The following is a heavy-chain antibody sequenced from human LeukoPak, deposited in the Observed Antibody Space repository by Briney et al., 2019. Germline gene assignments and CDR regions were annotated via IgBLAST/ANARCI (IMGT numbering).Heavy chain of an antibody. CDR2: LISKAYGGTT. Sequence: GGSLRLSCTASGFTFGDYAMSWVRLAPGKGLEWVGFLISKAYGGTTEYAASVKGRFTISRDDSKSIAYLQMNSLKTEDTAVYYCTRDTYYYDSSGYSAEYYFDYWGQGTLVTVSS. J-gene: IGHJ4*02. V-gene: IGHV3-49*04. CDR3: TRDTYYYDSSGYSAEYYFDY. D-gene: IGHD3-22*01. CDR1: GFTFGDYA.